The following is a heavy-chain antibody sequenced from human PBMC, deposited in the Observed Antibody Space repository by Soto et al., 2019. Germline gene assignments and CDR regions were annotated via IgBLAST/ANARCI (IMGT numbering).Heavy chain of an antibody. CDR1: GGSFSGYY. CDR2: INHSGST. Sequence: TLSLTCAVYGGSFSGYYWSWIRQPPGKGLEWIGEINHSGSTNYNPSLKSRVTISVDTSKNQFSLKLSSVTAADTAVYYCARGGLRYFDWLPQASFDYWGQGTLVTVSS. D-gene: IGHD3-9*01. V-gene: IGHV4-34*01. CDR3: ARGGLRYFDWLPQASFDY. J-gene: IGHJ4*02.